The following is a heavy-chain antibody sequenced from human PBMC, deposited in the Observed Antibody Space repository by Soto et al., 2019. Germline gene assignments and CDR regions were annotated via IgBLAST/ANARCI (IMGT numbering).Heavy chain of an antibody. CDR3: ASTVSGSSWYYYGMDV. Sequence: GGSLRLSCAASGFTFSSYGMHWVRQAPGKGLEWVAVIWYDGSNKYYAGSVKGRFTISRDNSKNTLYLQMNSLRAEDTAVYYCASTVSGSSWYYYGMDVWGQGTTVTVYS. CDR2: IWYDGSNK. D-gene: IGHD6-13*01. J-gene: IGHJ6*02. CDR1: GFTFSSYG. V-gene: IGHV3-33*01.